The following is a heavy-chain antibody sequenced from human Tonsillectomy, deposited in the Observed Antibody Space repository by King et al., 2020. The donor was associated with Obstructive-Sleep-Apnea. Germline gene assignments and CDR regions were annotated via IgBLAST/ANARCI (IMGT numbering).Heavy chain of an antibody. Sequence: VQLVESGGGLVQPGGSLRLSCAASGFTFSSYWMSWVRQAPGKGLEWVANIKQDGSEKYYVDSVKGRFTISRDNAKNSLYLQMNSLGAADTAMYYCARVSGVGYYYYGMDVWGQGTTVTVSS. D-gene: IGHD1-26*01. J-gene: IGHJ6*02. CDR1: GFTFSSYW. V-gene: IGHV3-7*01. CDR3: ARVSGVGYYYYGMDV. CDR2: IKQDGSEK.